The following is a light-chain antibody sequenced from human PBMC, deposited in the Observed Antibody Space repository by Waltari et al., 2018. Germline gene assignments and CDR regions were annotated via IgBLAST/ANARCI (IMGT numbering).Light chain of an antibody. J-gene: IGKJ3*01. Sequence: EIVMTQYPATLSVSPGERATLSCRASQNISTHLVWYQHNPGQAPRLLSYAASTRATGTPARFSGHGSGTEFTLTISSLQSEDFALYYCQQYNTWPSFGPGTKVDIK. CDR2: AAS. CDR1: QNISTH. CDR3: QQYNTWPS. V-gene: IGKV3-15*01.